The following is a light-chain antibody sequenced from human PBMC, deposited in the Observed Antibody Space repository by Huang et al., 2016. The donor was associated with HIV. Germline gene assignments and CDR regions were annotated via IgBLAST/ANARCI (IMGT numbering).Light chain of an antibody. J-gene: IGKJ1*01. Sequence: DIVMTQSPDSLAVSLGETTTISCKSSQTVFHSSDNRNYLAWYQQKTLQPPKLLRYWASTRESGVPDRFSGSGSGTDFTLTISSLQAEDVAVYYCQQYYSTPWTFGQGTKVEI. V-gene: IGKV4-1*01. CDR3: QQYYSTPWT. CDR1: QTVFHSSDNRNY. CDR2: WAS.